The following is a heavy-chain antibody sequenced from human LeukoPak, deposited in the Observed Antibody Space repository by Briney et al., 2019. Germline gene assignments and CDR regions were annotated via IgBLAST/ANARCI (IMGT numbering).Heavy chain of an antibody. CDR3: ARDEVAGTSD. CDR2: IYYSGST. Sequence: KPSETLSLTCTVSGGSISSYYWSWIRQPPGKGLEWIGYIYYSGSTNYNPSLKSRVTISVDTSKNQFSLKLSSVTAADTAVYYCARDEVAGTSDWGQGTLVTVSS. J-gene: IGHJ4*02. V-gene: IGHV4-59*01. D-gene: IGHD6-19*01. CDR1: GGSISSYY.